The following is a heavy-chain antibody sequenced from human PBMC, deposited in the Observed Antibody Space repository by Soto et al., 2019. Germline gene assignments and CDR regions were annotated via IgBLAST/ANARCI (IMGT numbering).Heavy chain of an antibody. D-gene: IGHD1-26*01. CDR3: ARESGRDLYTTYNGFDP. Sequence: QLQLQESGSGLVKPSQTLSLTCAVSGGSISSGTYSWSWIRQPPGKGLEWIGYIYYSGNTYYNPSFGSRVNISVDRSKNQFSLKLSSLTAADPAVYYCARESGRDLYTTYNGFDPWGQGTLVTVSS. V-gene: IGHV4-30-2*01. CDR1: GGSISSGTYS. CDR2: IYYSGNT. J-gene: IGHJ5*02.